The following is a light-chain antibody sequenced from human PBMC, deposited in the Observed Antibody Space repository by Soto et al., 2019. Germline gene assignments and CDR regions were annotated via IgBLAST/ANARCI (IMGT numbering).Light chain of an antibody. Sequence: EIVLTQSPGTLSLSPGERATLSCGASQSVTSNYLAWYQQKPGQAPRLLIFGASIRVKGIPDRFIGSGSGTDFTLTISRLEPEDFAVYYCQQYGSSPLTFGQGTRLEIK. CDR3: QQYGSSPLT. CDR2: GAS. CDR1: QSVTSNY. V-gene: IGKV3-20*01. J-gene: IGKJ5*01.